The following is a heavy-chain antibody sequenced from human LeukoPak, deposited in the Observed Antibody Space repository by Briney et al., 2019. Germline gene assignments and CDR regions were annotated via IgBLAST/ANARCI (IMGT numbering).Heavy chain of an antibody. Sequence: SETLSLTCAVYGGSFSDYYWSWIRQPPGKGLEWIGYIYHSGSTYYNPSLKSRVTISVDRSKNQFSLKLSSVTAADTAVYYCARGVYYYGSGRPYNWFDPWGQGTLVTVSS. D-gene: IGHD3-10*01. J-gene: IGHJ5*02. CDR2: IYHSGST. CDR3: ARGVYYYGSGRPYNWFDP. CDR1: GGSFSDYY. V-gene: IGHV4-34*01.